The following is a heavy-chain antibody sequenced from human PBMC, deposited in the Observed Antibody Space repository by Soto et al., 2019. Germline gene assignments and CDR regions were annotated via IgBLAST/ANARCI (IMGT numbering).Heavy chain of an antibody. D-gene: IGHD3-10*01. J-gene: IGHJ4*02. Sequence: EVYLLESGGGLVQPGGSLRLSCAASGFTFSTYAMSWVGQAPGKGLEWVSTISDSGGRTYYAASVKGRFTISRDNSKNTLYLLMNSLSAEDTALYYCAKFHGSGTYYNFPDYWGQGTLVTVSS. CDR1: GFTFSTYA. CDR2: ISDSGGRT. CDR3: AKFHGSGTYYNFPDY. V-gene: IGHV3-23*01.